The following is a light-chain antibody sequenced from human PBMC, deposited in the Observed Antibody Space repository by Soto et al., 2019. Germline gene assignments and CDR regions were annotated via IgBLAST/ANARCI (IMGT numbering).Light chain of an antibody. CDR2: WAS. CDR1: QSVLYSSNNKNY. V-gene: IGKV4-1*01. J-gene: IGKJ1*01. CDR3: QQYFSSPQP. Sequence: DIVMTQSPDSLAVSLGERATINCKSSQSVLYSSNNKNYLAWYQQKPGQPPKLLIYWASTRESGAPDRFSGSGSGKDFTLSISPLRAEDVAFYHCQQYFSSPQPFGQGTKVEIK.